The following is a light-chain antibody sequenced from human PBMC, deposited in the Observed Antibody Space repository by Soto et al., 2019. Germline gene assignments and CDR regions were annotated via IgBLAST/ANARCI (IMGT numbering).Light chain of an antibody. V-gene: IGKV3-15*01. CDR3: QQYYSSPLT. CDR2: GAS. Sequence: EIVLTQSPATLSLSPGERATLSCRASPSVTNYLAWYQQKPGQPPRLLIYGASTRDSGVPDRFSGSGSGTDFTLTISSLQAEDVAVYYCQQYYSSPLTFGGGTKVDIK. CDR1: PSVTNY. J-gene: IGKJ4*01.